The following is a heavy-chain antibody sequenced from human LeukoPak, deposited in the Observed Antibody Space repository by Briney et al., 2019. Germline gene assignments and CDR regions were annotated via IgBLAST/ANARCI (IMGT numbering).Heavy chain of an antibody. CDR3: ARATSGWSGPPFDY. CDR2: IYYSGST. V-gene: IGHV4-59*01. J-gene: IGHJ4*02. CDR1: GGSISSYY. Sequence: SETLSLTCTVSGGSISSYYWSWIRQPPGKGLEWIGYIYYSGSTNYNPSLKSRVTISVDTSKNQFSLKLSSVTAADTAVYYCARATSGWSGPPFDYWGQGTLVTVSS. D-gene: IGHD6-19*01.